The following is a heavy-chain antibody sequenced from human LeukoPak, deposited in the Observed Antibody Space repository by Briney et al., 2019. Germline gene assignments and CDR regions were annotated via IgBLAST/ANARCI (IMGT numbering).Heavy chain of an antibody. CDR1: GYTFTSYG. D-gene: IGHD1-26*01. V-gene: IGHV1-18*04. CDR2: ISAYNGNT. CDR3: ARDHSWGPMDYFDY. J-gene: IGHJ4*02. Sequence: ASVKVSCKASGYTFTSYGISWVRQAPGQGLEWMGWISAYNGNTNYAQKLQGRVTITTDTSTSTAYMELRSLRSDDTAVYYCARDHSWGPMDYFDYWGQGTLVTVSS.